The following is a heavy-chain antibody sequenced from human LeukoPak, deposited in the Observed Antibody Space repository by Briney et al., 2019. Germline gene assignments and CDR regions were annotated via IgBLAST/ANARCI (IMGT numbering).Heavy chain of an antibody. V-gene: IGHV3-74*01. CDR3: ARVGNYGPHFFDY. CDR2: INSDGIIT. Sequence: GGSLRLSCAASGFTFSSYWMHWVRQAPGKGLVWVSRINSDGIITSYADSVKGRFTISRDNAKNTLYLQMNSLRAEDTAVYYCARVGNYGPHFFDYWGQGALDTVSS. D-gene: IGHD3-10*01. J-gene: IGHJ4*02. CDR1: GFTFSSYW.